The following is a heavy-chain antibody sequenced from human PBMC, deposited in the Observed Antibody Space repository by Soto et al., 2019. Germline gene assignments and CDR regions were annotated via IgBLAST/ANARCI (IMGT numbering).Heavy chain of an antibody. V-gene: IGHV3-23*01. D-gene: IGHD2-8*02. Sequence: EVQLLESGGGLIQPGGTLRLSCATFGFSFSNYAMSWVRQAPGKGLEWVSGFGVDYVTYYADSVRGRFTISRDNAKNMAYLQINSLRGEDLGLYYCTTAKGSFADTGPEQWGQGTRVSVSS. CDR2: FGVDYVT. J-gene: IGHJ4*02. CDR3: TTAKGSFADTGPEQ. CDR1: GFSFSNYA.